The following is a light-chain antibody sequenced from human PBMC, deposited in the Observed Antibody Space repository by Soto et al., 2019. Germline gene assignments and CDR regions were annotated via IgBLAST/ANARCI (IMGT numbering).Light chain of an antibody. J-gene: IGKJ1*01. CDR2: GTS. CDR1: QSVGSSY. Sequence: EIVLTQSPGTLSLSPGERATLSCRASQSVGSSYLGWYQQKPGQAPRLLIWGTSNRAGGIPDRFSGSGSGTEFTLTISRLAPEDFAVYYCQHYGSSRTFGQGTKVDIK. V-gene: IGKV3-20*01. CDR3: QHYGSSRT.